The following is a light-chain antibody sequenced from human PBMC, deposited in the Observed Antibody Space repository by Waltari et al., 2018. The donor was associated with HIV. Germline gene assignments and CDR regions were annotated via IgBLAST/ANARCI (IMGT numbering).Light chain of an antibody. CDR2: DVN. V-gene: IGLV2-23*02. Sequence: QSALTQPASVSGSPGQSTTIPCTGTSRAVGDYTYVSWYQQHPGKAPKLMIYDVNKRPSGVSNRFSGSKSGNTASLTISGLQAEDEADYYCCSYAGSSTVVFGGGTKLTVL. CDR3: CSYAGSSTVV. CDR1: SRAVGDYTY. J-gene: IGLJ2*01.